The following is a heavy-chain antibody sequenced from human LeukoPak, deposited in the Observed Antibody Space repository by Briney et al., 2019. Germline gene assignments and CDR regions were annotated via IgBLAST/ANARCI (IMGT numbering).Heavy chain of an antibody. CDR3: ARDPGEYDAFDI. Sequence: PSETLSLTCAVYGGSFSGYYWSWIRQPPGKGLEWLGEINHSGSTNYNPPLKSRVTISVDTSKNPFSLKLSSVTAADTAVYYCARDPGEYDAFDIWGQGTMVTVSS. D-gene: IGHD2/OR15-2a*01. V-gene: IGHV4-34*01. CDR2: INHSGST. J-gene: IGHJ3*02. CDR1: GGSFSGYY.